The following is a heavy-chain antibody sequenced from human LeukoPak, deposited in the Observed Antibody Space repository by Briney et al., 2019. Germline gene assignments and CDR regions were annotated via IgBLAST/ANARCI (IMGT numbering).Heavy chain of an antibody. V-gene: IGHV1-18*01. Sequence: ASVKVSCKASGYTFTSYGISWVRQAPGQGLEWMGWISAYNGNTNYAQKLQGRVTMTTDTSTSTAYMDLRSLRSDNTAVYYCAREVWGRYYYYMNVWGKGTTVTVSS. CDR3: AREVWGRYYYYMNV. J-gene: IGHJ6*03. CDR2: ISAYNGNT. D-gene: IGHD3-16*01. CDR1: GYTFTSYG.